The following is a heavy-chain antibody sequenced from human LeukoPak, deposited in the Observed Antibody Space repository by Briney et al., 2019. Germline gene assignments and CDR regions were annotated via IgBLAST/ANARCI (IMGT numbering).Heavy chain of an antibody. V-gene: IGHV4-34*01. J-gene: IGHJ4*02. D-gene: IGHD6-6*01. Sequence: GSLRLSCAASGFTFSSYAMSWVRQAPGKGLEWIGEINHSGSNNYNPSLKSRVTISVDTSKNQFSLKLSSVTAADTAVYYRARGFSGSSPGYYFDYWGQGTLVTVSS. CDR1: GFTFSSYA. CDR3: ARGFSGSSPGYYFDY. CDR2: INHSGSN.